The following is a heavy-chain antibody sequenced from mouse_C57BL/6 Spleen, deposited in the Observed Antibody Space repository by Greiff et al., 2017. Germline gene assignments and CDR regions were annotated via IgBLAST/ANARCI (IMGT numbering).Heavy chain of an antibody. CDR3: ARHAARYFDY. Sequence: DVKLVESGGDLVKPGGSLKLSCAASGFTFSSYGMSWVRQTPDKRLEWVATISSGGSYIYYPDSVKGRFTISRDNAKNTLYLQMSSLKSEDTAMYYCARHAARYFDYWGQGTTLTVSS. J-gene: IGHJ2*01. V-gene: IGHV5-6*02. CDR2: ISSGGSYI. CDR1: GFTFSSYG.